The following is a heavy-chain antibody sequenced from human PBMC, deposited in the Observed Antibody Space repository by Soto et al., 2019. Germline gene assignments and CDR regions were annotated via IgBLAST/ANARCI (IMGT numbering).Heavy chain of an antibody. Sequence: QVQLQESGPGLVKPSETLSLTCTVSGGSISSYYWSWIRQPAGKGLEWIGRIYTSGSTNYHPALKRRLTVSVDTSKNQFALKLSSVTAADTAVYYCARDSSSFPDYWGQGTLVTVSS. CDR1: GGSISSYY. CDR3: ARDSSSFPDY. V-gene: IGHV4-4*07. D-gene: IGHD6-13*01. J-gene: IGHJ4*02. CDR2: IYTSGST.